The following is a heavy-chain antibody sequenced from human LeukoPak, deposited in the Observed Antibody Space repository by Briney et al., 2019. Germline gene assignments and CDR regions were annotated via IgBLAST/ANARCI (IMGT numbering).Heavy chain of an antibody. Sequence: PGGSLRLSCAASGFTFSSYGMHWVRQAPGKGLEWVAFIRYDGSNKYYADSVKGRFTISRDNSKNTLYLQMNSLRAEDKDVCYCATKYCSSTSCYRSGFGYWGQGTLVTVSS. CDR1: GFTFSSYG. CDR2: IRYDGSNK. CDR3: ATKYCSSTSCYRSGFGY. J-gene: IGHJ4*02. V-gene: IGHV3-30*02. D-gene: IGHD2-2*01.